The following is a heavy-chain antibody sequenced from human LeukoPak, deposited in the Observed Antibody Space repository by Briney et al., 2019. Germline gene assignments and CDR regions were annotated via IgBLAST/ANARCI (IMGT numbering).Heavy chain of an antibody. D-gene: IGHD3-3*01. J-gene: IGHJ4*02. CDR2: IWYDGSKR. CDR3: AREASGYYRDF. CDR1: GFTFSSYG. V-gene: IGHV3-33*01. Sequence: GGSLRLSCAASGFTFSSYGMHWVRQAPGKELEWVAVIWYDGSKREYGDSVKGRFTVSRDDSKNTLYLQMNSLRAEDTAVYYCAREASGYYRDFWGQGTLVTVSS.